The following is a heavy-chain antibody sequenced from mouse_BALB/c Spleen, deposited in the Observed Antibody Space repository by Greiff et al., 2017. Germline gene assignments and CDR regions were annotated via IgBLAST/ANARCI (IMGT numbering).Heavy chain of an antibody. V-gene: IGHV5-12-2*01. CDR2: ISNGGGST. D-gene: IGHD2-4*01. CDR1: GFTFSSYT. J-gene: IGHJ3*01. Sequence: EVKLMESGGGLVQPGGSLKLSCAASGFTFSSYTMSWVRQTPEKRLEWVAYISNGGGSTYYPDTVKGRFTISRDNAKNTLYLQMSSLKSEDTAMYYCARHFDYDAWFAYWGQGTLVTVSA. CDR3: ARHFDYDAWFAY.